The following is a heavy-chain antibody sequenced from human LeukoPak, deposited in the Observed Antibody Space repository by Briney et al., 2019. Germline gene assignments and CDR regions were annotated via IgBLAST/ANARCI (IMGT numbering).Heavy chain of an antibody. CDR2: ISSSGSTI. D-gene: IGHD5-18*01. Sequence: GGSLRLSCAASGFTFSSYGMHWVRQAPGKGLEWVSYISSSGSTIYYADSVKGRFTISRDNAKNSLYLQMNSLRAEDTAVYYCARDTGYSYGLPVYYYYYGMDVWGQGTTVTVSS. CDR3: ARDTGYSYGLPVYYYYYGMDV. V-gene: IGHV3-48*04. CDR1: GFTFSSYG. J-gene: IGHJ6*02.